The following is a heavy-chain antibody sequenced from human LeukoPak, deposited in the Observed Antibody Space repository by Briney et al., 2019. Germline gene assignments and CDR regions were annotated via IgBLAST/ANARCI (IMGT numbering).Heavy chain of an antibody. CDR2: IIPILGIA. V-gene: IGHV1-69*04. D-gene: IGHD6-19*01. Sequence: ASVKVSCKASGGTFSSYAISWVRQAPGQGLEWMGRIIPILGIANYAQKFQGRVTITADKSTSTAYMELSSLRSEDTAVYYCARGRYSSGWYSDNWFDPWGQGTLVTVSS. CDR1: GGTFSSYA. CDR3: ARGRYSSGWYSDNWFDP. J-gene: IGHJ5*02.